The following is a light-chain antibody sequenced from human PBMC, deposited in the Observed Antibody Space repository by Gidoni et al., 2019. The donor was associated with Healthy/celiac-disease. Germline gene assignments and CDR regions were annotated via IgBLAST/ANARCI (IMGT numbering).Light chain of an antibody. V-gene: IGKV3-20*01. J-gene: IGKJ2*01. CDR3: QQYGSSYT. Sequence: EIVLTQSPGTLSLSPGERATLSCRASQSVSSCYLAWYQQKPGQAPRLLNYAASSRATGIPDRFSGSGSGTDFTLTISRLEPEDFAVYYCQQYGSSYTFGQGTKLEIK. CDR2: AAS. CDR1: QSVSSCY.